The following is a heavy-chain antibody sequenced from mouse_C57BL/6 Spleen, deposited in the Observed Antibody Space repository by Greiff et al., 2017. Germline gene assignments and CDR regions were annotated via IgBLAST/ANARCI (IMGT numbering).Heavy chain of an antibody. D-gene: IGHD4-1*01. Sequence: VQLQESGAELVKPGASVKLSCKASGYTFTSYWMHWVKQRPGQGLEWIGMIHPNSGSTNYNEKFKSKATLTVDKSSSTAYMQLSSLTSADSAVYYCARDWDYFDCWGQGTTLTVSS. J-gene: IGHJ2*01. V-gene: IGHV1-64*01. CDR2: IHPNSGST. CDR3: ARDWDYFDC. CDR1: GYTFTSYW.